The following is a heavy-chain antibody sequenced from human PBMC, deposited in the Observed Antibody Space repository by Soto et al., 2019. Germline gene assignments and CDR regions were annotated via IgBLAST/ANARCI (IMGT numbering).Heavy chain of an antibody. CDR1: GYTFTGYY. CDR3: ARAPYPRLTGVGYYFDY. Sequence: ASVQVSCKASGYTFTGYYMHWVRQAPGQGLEWMGWINPNSGGTNYAQKFQGWVTMTRDTSLSTAYMELSRLRSDDTAVDYCARAPYPRLTGVGYYFDYWGQGTLVTVSS. CDR2: INPNSGGT. J-gene: IGHJ4*02. V-gene: IGHV1-2*04. D-gene: IGHD7-27*01.